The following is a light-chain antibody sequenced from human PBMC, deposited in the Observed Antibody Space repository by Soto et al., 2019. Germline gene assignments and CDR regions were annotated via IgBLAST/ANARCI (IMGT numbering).Light chain of an antibody. Sequence: EILMTQSPATLSVSPGERATLSCRASQSVSINLAWYQQKPDQVPRLLIYGASSRATGIPARFSGSGSGTEFTLTISSLQPDDFATYYCQHYNSYSEAFGQGTKVDIK. V-gene: IGKV3-15*01. CDR2: GAS. J-gene: IGKJ1*01. CDR3: QHYNSYSEA. CDR1: QSVSIN.